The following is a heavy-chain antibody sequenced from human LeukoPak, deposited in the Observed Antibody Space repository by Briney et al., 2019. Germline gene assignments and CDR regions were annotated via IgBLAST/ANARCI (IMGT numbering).Heavy chain of an antibody. Sequence: PGGSLRLSCAASGFTFSSYWMSWVRQAPGKGLEWVANIKQDGSEKYYVDSVKGRFTISRDNAKNSLYLQMNSLRAEDTAVYYCAKDWKYYYGSGSYYHNPPPFNYWGQGTLVTVSS. CDR3: AKDWKYYYGSGSYYHNPPPFNY. V-gene: IGHV3-7*01. D-gene: IGHD3-10*01. CDR1: GFTFSSYW. CDR2: IKQDGSEK. J-gene: IGHJ4*02.